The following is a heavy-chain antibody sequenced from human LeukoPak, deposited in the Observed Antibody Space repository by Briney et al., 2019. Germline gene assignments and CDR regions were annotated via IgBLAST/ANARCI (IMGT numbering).Heavy chain of an antibody. CDR1: GGSISTTAYY. J-gene: IGHJ4*02. CDR3: MRVDGVTRFYFDL. Sequence: SETLSLTCTVSGGSISTTAYYWGWIRQTPVTGLEWIGNIHYSGHTYYNPSLKSRVTISVDTSKNQFSLKLTSVTAADTAVYYCMRVDGVTRFYFDLWGQGSLVTVSS. V-gene: IGHV4-39*07. CDR2: IHYSGHT. D-gene: IGHD3-10*02.